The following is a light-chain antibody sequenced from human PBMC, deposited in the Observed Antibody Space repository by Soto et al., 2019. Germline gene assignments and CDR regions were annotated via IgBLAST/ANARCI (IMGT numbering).Light chain of an antibody. Sequence: DIQMTQSPSSLSASVGDRVTITCRASQGISNDLAWYQQKPGKLPKLLIYAASTLQSGVPSRFSGSGSGTDFTLTISRLEPEDFAVYYCQQLGKFGQGTKVDIK. V-gene: IGKV1-27*01. CDR2: AAS. CDR3: QQLGK. J-gene: IGKJ1*01. CDR1: QGISND.